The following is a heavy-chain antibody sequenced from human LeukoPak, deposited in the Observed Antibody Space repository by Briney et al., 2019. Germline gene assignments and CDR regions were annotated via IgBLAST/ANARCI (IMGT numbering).Heavy chain of an antibody. CDR2: MDTDGSFT. Sequence: GRSLRLSCAASGFTFSSYWMHWVRQAPGKGLVWVSRMDTDGSFTSYADSVRGRFTISRDNAKNTLYLQMSSLRAEDTAVYYCIRGTVGAPGNDYWGQGTLVTVSS. CDR1: GFTFSSYW. D-gene: IGHD1-26*01. CDR3: IRGTVGAPGNDY. V-gene: IGHV3-74*01. J-gene: IGHJ4*02.